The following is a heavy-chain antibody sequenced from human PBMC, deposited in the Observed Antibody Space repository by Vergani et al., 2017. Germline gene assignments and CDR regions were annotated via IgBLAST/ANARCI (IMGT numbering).Heavy chain of an antibody. Sequence: EVQVVETGGGLVQPGGSLRLSCAASGFTVSSNYMSWVRQAPGKGLEWVSVIYSGGSTYYADSVKGRFIISRDNSKNTLYLQMNSLRADDTAVDYCAKEVYCSSTSCYGSRRYYYGMGVWGQGTTVTFSS. V-gene: IGHV3-66*01. CDR3: AKEVYCSSTSCYGSRRYYYGMGV. CDR1: GFTVSSNY. J-gene: IGHJ6*02. CDR2: IYSGGST. D-gene: IGHD2-2*01.